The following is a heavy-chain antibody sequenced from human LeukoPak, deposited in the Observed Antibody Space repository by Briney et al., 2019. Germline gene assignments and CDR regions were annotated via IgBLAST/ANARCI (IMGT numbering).Heavy chain of an antibody. CDR2: IYTSGST. J-gene: IGHJ5*02. Sequence: PSDSLSLTCTVSGASISRYYWNWIRQPAGKGLEWIGRIYTSGSTKYNPSLKSRVTVSVDKSKNQFSLTLTSVTAADTAVYYCVRDLGDGYNHDWFDPWGQGTPVTVSS. CDR3: VRDLGDGYNHDWFDP. CDR1: GASISRYY. V-gene: IGHV4-4*07. D-gene: IGHD5-24*01.